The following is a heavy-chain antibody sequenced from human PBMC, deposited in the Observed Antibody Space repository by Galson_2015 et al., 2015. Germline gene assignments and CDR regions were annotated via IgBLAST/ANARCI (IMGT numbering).Heavy chain of an antibody. Sequence: SLRLSCAASRFTFSDYYMSWIRQAPGKGLEWVSYISFGSSYTNYADSVKGRFTISRDNAKNSLYLQMNSLRAEDTAVYYCARFLGYCSSASCYPDYWGQGTLVTVSS. CDR3: ARFLGYCSSASCYPDY. CDR1: RFTFSDYY. D-gene: IGHD2-2*01. J-gene: IGHJ4*02. CDR2: ISFGSSYT. V-gene: IGHV3-11*03.